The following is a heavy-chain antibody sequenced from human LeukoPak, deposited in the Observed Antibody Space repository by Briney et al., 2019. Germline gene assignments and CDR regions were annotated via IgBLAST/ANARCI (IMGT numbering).Heavy chain of an antibody. D-gene: IGHD3-22*01. V-gene: IGHV3-74*01. CDR3: ASDNYYDSSGYYF. CDR2: INSDGSST. J-gene: IGHJ4*02. Sequence: GGSLRLSCAASGFSFDDYGMNWVRQAPGKGLVWVSRINSDGSSTSYADSVKGRFTISRDNAKNTLYLQMNSLRAEDTAVYYCASDNYYDSSGYYFWGQGTLVTVSS. CDR1: GFSFDDYG.